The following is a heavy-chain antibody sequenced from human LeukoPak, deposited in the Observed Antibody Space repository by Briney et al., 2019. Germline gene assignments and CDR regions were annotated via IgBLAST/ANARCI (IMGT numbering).Heavy chain of an antibody. J-gene: IGHJ4*02. CDR1: DFTFSFYW. V-gene: IGHV3-7*01. CDR3: ARVAVAGTDY. Sequence: GGSLRLSCAASDFTFSFYWMTWVRQAPGEGLEWVANILPDGSEKYYLDSVKGRFTISRDNPTNSLYLQMNSLRAEDTAVYYCARVAVAGTDYWGQGTLVTVSS. CDR2: ILPDGSEK. D-gene: IGHD6-19*01.